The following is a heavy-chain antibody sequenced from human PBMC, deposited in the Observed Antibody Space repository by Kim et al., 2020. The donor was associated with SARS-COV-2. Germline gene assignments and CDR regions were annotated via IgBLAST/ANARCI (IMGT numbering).Heavy chain of an antibody. V-gene: IGHV4-34*01. CDR3: ARAGIVVVPAAMVGVRNYYYGMDV. CDR1: GGSFSGYY. D-gene: IGHD2-2*01. J-gene: IGHJ6*02. Sequence: SETLSLTCAVYGGSFSGYYWSWIRQPPGKGLEWIGEINHSGSTNYNPSLKSRVTISVDTSKNQFSLKLSSVTAADTAVYYCARAGIVVVPAAMVGVRNYYYGMDVWGQGTTVTVSS. CDR2: INHSGST.